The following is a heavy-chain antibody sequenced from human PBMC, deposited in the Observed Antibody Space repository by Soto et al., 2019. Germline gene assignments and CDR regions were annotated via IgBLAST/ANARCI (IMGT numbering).Heavy chain of an antibody. J-gene: IGHJ6*03. V-gene: IGHV3-30*04. CDR2: ISYDGSNK. CDR3: AGGYSYGYYYYYMDV. Sequence: GGSLRLSCAASGFTFSSYAMHWVRQAPGKGLEWVAVISYDGSNKYYADSVKGRFTISRDNSKNTLYLQMNSLRAEDTAVYYCAGGYSYGYYYYYMDVWGKGTTVTVSS. D-gene: IGHD5-18*01. CDR1: GFTFSSYA.